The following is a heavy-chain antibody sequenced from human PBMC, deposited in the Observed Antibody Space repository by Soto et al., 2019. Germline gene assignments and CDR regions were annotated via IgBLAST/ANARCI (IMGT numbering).Heavy chain of an antibody. CDR3: ARFPEWSYALRQLVITAFGFY. CDR2: IIPVFGGT. D-gene: IGHD3-22*01. Sequence: QVQLVQSGAEVKKPGSSVKVSCKASGGTFSSYAFSWVRQAPGQGLEWMGGIIPVFGGTNYAQRFQGRVTITADASTSTASMDVSSLKSEDTAVYYCARFPEWSYALRQLVITAFGFYWGPGTVVTVSP. J-gene: IGHJ4*02. V-gene: IGHV1-69*01. CDR1: GGTFSSYA.